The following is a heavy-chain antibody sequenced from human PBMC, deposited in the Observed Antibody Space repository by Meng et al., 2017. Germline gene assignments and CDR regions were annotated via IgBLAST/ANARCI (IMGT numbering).Heavy chain of an antibody. CDR2: INTNTGNP. Sequence: QVQCGQSVLELKTPGASVKVSCKASGYTFTSYARNWVRQAPGQGLEWMGWINTNTGNPTYAQGFTGRFVFSLDTSVSTAYLQISSLKAEDTAVYYCATISPRDSSGLSFDYWGQGTLVTVSS. CDR1: GYTFTSYA. V-gene: IGHV7-4-1*02. J-gene: IGHJ4*02. CDR3: ATISPRDSSGLSFDY. D-gene: IGHD3-22*01.